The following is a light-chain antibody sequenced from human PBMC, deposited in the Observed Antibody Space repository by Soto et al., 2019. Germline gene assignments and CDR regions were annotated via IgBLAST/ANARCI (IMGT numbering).Light chain of an antibody. Sequence: QSVLTQPPSASGSPGQSVTISCTGTSSDVGAYDYVSWYQQHPGKAPKLMIYEINKRPSGVPDRLSGSKSGNTASLTVSGLQAEDEADYYCSPFAGSNNFPYVFGTGTKVTVL. CDR1: SSDVGAYDY. CDR2: EIN. CDR3: SPFAGSNNFPYV. J-gene: IGLJ1*01. V-gene: IGLV2-8*01.